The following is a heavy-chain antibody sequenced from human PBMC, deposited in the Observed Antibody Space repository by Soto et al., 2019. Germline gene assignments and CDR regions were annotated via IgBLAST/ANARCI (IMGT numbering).Heavy chain of an antibody. CDR1: GYTLTELS. J-gene: IGHJ5*02. D-gene: IGHD4-17*01. V-gene: IGHV1-24*01. Sequence: ASVKVSCKVSGYTLTELSMHWVRQAPGKGLEWMGGFDPEGGETNYAQKFQGRVTMTRDTSTDTAYMELSRLRSDDTAVYYCARSSKDYGWFDPWGQGTLVTVSS. CDR3: ARSSKDYGWFDP. CDR2: FDPEGGET.